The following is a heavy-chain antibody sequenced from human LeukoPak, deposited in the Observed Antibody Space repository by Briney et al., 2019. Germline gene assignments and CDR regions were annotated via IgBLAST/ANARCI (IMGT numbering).Heavy chain of an antibody. Sequence: PGGSLRLSCAASGFTFSTSWIGWVRQAPGKGLEWVANIQHDGSAKYYVDSVKGRFTISRDNAKNSLYLQMNSLRAEDTAVYYCARFSLYDNSGYYSWLFDFWGQGTLVTVSS. D-gene: IGHD3-22*01. CDR1: GFTFSTSW. CDR3: ARFSLYDNSGYYSWLFDF. V-gene: IGHV3-7*01. J-gene: IGHJ4*02. CDR2: IQHDGSAK.